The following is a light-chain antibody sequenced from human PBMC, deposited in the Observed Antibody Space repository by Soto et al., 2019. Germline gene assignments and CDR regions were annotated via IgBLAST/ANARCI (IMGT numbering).Light chain of an antibody. J-gene: IGKJ4*01. Sequence: EIVMKQSPATLSVSPGERATLSCRASQSVSSDLAWYHQKPGQAPRLLIYGASTRATGIPARFSGSGSGTEFTLTISRLEPEDFALYYCHQYGNSPLTFGGGTKVDIK. V-gene: IGKV3D-15*02. CDR1: QSVSSD. CDR3: HQYGNSPLT. CDR2: GAS.